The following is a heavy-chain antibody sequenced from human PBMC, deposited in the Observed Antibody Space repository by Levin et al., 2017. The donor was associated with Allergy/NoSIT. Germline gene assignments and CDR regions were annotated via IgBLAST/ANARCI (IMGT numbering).Heavy chain of an antibody. V-gene: IGHV1-2*02. CDR3: ARDSGSSSSAPFDF. D-gene: IGHD6-13*01. CDR2: VNPNSGGT. J-gene: IGHJ4*02. Sequence: GESLKISCKTSGYTFTGYYMHWVRQAPGQGLEWMGWVNPNSGGTNYAQQFQGRVTMTRDTSVSTAYMELSRLRSDDSAVYYCARDSGSSSSAPFDFWGQGTLVTVSS. CDR1: GYTFTGYY.